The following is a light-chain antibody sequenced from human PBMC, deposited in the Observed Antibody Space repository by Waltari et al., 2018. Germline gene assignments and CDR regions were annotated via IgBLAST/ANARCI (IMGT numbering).Light chain of an antibody. CDR3: CSYAGSRTWV. V-gene: IGLV2-23*02. J-gene: IGLJ3*02. CDR1: SSDIGTFNL. CDR2: DVS. Sequence: QSALTQPASVSGSPGQSIPIPRIGTSSDIGTFNLVSWYLQYPGTAPKLLIYDVSQRPSGVSNRFSGSKSGNTASLTISGLQAEDEAIYYCCSYAGSRTWVFGGGAKLTVL.